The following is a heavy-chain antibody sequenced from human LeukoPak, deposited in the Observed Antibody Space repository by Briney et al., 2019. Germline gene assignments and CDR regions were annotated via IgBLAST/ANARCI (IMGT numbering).Heavy chain of an antibody. J-gene: IGHJ4*02. CDR3: ARGGGRILLYYFDY. V-gene: IGHV1-2*02. CDR1: GYSFTDYY. D-gene: IGHD2/OR15-2a*01. CDR2: INPNSGGT. Sequence: ASVKVSCKASGYSFTDYYMHWVRQAPGQGLEWTGWINPNSGGTNYAQKFQGRVTTTRDTSISTAYMELSRLRSDDTAVYYCARGGGRILLYYFDYWGQGTLVTVSS.